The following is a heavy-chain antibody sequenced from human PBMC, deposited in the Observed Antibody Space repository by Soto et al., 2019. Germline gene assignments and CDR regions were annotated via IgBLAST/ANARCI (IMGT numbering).Heavy chain of an antibody. CDR2: ISYDGSNK. V-gene: IGHV3-30*14. CDR3: ARDGGEYYGDPNWFAP. D-gene: IGHD4-17*01. Sequence: QVQLVESGGGVVQPGRSLRLSCAASGFTFSSYAMHWVRQAPGKGLEWVAVISYDGSNKYYADSVKGRFTIPRDNSKTTLYLQITSLRAQDTAVYYCARDGGEYYGDPNWFAPWGQGTLVTVSS. J-gene: IGHJ5*02. CDR1: GFTFSSYA.